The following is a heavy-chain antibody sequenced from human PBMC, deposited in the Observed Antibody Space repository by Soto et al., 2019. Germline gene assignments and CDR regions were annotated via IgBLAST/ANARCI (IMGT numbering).Heavy chain of an antibody. Sequence: EVQLLEPGGGLVQPGGSLRLSCAASGFTFSSYAMSWVRQAPGKGLEWVSAISGSGGSTYYADSVKGRFTISRDNSKNTLYLQMNSLRAEDTAVYYCAKDRGYSSSWYTADGYYYYGMDVCGQGTTVTVAS. J-gene: IGHJ6*02. CDR2: ISGSGGST. D-gene: IGHD6-13*01. CDR3: AKDRGYSSSWYTADGYYYYGMDV. CDR1: GFTFSSYA. V-gene: IGHV3-23*01.